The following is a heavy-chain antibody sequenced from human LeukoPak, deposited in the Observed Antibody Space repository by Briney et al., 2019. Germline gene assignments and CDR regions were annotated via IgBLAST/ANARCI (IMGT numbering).Heavy chain of an antibody. V-gene: IGHV3-23*01. D-gene: IGHD3-3*01. J-gene: IGHJ5*02. CDR1: GFTFNGYD. CDR2: ISGSGGST. Sequence: GGSLRLSCEASGFTFNGYDMTWVRQAPGKGLEWVSTISGSGGSTAYADSVKGRFTISRDNSKNTLYLQMNSLRADDTAIYYCTRSRPIRFLHNWVDPWGQGTLVTVSS. CDR3: TRSRPIRFLHNWVDP.